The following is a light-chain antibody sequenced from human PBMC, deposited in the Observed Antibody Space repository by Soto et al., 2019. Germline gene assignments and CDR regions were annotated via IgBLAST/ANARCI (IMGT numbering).Light chain of an antibody. CDR1: QSISNW. V-gene: IGKV1-39*01. CDR3: QQSYSTTPT. Sequence: LPITKFPSTLSASVVAIVITTCRASQSISNWLAWYQQKPGKAPKLLIYAASSLQSGVPSRFSGSGSGTDFTLTISSLQPEDFATYYCQQSYSTTPTFGQGTKVDIK. J-gene: IGKJ1*01. CDR2: AAS.